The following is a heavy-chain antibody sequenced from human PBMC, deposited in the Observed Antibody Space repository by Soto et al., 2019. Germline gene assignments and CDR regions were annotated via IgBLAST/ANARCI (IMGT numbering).Heavy chain of an antibody. CDR1: GFTFSSYS. V-gene: IGHV3-21*01. CDR2: ISSSSSYI. Sequence: EVQLVESGGGLVKPGGSLRLSCAASGFTFSSYSMNWVRQAPGKGLEWVSSISSSSSYIYYVDSVKGRFTISRDNAKNSLYLQMNSLRAEDTAVYYCARCGSGGYYNDFDYWGQGTLVTVSS. D-gene: IGHD3-10*01. CDR3: ARCGSGGYYNDFDY. J-gene: IGHJ4*02.